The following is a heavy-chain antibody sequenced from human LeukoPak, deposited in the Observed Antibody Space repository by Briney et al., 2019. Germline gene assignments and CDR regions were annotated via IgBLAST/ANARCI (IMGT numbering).Heavy chain of an antibody. Sequence: GGSLRLSGAASGFTVSSNYMSWVRQAPGKGLEWVSVIYSGGSTYYADSVKGRFTISRDNSKNTLYLQMNSLRAEDTAVYYCARESGYYYMDVWGKETTVTVSS. CDR3: ARESGYYYMDV. CDR1: GFTVSSNY. V-gene: IGHV3-53*01. J-gene: IGHJ6*03. CDR2: IYSGGST. D-gene: IGHD3-3*01.